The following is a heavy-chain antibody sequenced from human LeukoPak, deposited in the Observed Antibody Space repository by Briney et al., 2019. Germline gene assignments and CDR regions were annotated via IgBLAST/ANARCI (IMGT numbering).Heavy chain of an antibody. V-gene: IGHV4-59*08. D-gene: IGHD3-10*01. CDR3: ARHDYFGTDNYHNGFDY. Sequence: SETLSLTCTVSGDSIRSHYWSWLRQPPGKGLEWIGYIFYSGSTNYNPSLRSRVTISVDTSKNQLSLRLSSVTAADTALYYCARHDYFGTDNYHNGFDYWGQGTLVAVSS. CDR2: IFYSGST. CDR1: GDSIRSHY. J-gene: IGHJ4*02.